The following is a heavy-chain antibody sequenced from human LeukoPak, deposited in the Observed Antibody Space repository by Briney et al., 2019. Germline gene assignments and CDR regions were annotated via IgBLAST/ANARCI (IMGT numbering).Heavy chain of an antibody. D-gene: IGHD3-16*01. J-gene: IGHJ3*02. CDR1: GGSLISGGYY. CDR3: AKGRVVLGNDAFDI. CDR2: IYYSGST. Sequence: SETLSLTCTVSGGSLISGGYYGSWIRQHPGKGLEWIGYIYYSGSTYYNPYLKSRVTISVDTSKNQFSLKLSSVTAADTAVYYCAKGRVVLGNDAFDIWGQGTMVTVPS. V-gene: IGHV4-31*03.